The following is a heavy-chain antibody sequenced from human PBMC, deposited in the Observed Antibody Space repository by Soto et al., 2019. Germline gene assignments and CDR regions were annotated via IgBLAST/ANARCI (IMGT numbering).Heavy chain of an antibody. V-gene: IGHV4-39*01. D-gene: IGHD1-1*01. CDR2: IYYTGSA. CDR3: ARLWTY. Sequence: SETLSLTCSVSGDSISSSNYFWGWIRQPPGKGLEYIGNIYYTGSAEYNPSLKSRVTISVDTSKNQFSLKLSSVTAADTAVYYCARLWTYWGRGTLVTVSS. CDR1: GDSISSSNYF. J-gene: IGHJ4*02.